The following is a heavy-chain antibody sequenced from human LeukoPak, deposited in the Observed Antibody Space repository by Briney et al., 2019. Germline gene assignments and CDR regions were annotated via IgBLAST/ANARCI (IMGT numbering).Heavy chain of an antibody. CDR2: ITGSGSRA. J-gene: IGHJ3*02. V-gene: IGHV3-23*01. CDR3: AKDPNGDYIGTFGI. Sequence: GGSLRLSCATSQFKFNNYGMTWVRQAPGKGLEWVSSITGSGSRAQHADSVQGRFTISRDNSKNTLYLQMNSLRAEDTAVYYCAKDPNGDYIGTFGIWGQGTMVTVSS. CDR1: QFKFNNYG. D-gene: IGHD4-17*01.